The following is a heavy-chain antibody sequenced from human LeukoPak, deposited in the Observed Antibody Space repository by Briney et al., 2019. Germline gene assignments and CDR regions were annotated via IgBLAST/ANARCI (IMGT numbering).Heavy chain of an antibody. Sequence: SQTLSLTCAISGDSVSSKSVAWNWIRQPPSRGLEWLGRTYYRSKWFTDYAVSVKGRMIINPDTSKNQFSLQMNSVTPEDTAVYYCARATVRVYDYWGQGTLVTVSS. CDR2: TYYRSKWFT. CDR3: ARATVRVYDY. CDR1: GDSVSSKSVA. D-gene: IGHD3-10*01. V-gene: IGHV6-1*01. J-gene: IGHJ4*02.